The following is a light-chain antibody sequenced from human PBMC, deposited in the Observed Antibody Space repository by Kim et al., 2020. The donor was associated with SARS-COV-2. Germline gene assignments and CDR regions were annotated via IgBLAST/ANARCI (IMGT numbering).Light chain of an antibody. CDR3: QQRSNWPPMYT. CDR1: QSVSSY. J-gene: IGKJ2*01. CDR2: DAS. V-gene: IGKV3-11*01. Sequence: PGERAPLSCRASQSVSSYLAWYQQKPGQAPRLLIYDASNRATGIPARFSGSGSGTDFTLTISSLEPEDFAVYYCQQRSNWPPMYTFGQGTKLEI.